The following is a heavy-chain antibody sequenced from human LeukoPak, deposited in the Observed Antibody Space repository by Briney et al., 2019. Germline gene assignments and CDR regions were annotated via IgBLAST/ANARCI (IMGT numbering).Heavy chain of an antibody. J-gene: IGHJ4*02. CDR3: AKEDYFDSSGYSDFAY. Sequence: GRSLRLSCAASGFTVSSNYMNWVRQAPGKGLEWVSVIYGGGNIYYADSVKGRFTISRDNSKNTLYLQMNSLRAEDTAVYYCAKEDYFDSSGYSDFAYWGQGTLVTVSS. CDR2: IYGGGNI. D-gene: IGHD3-22*01. CDR1: GFTVSSNY. V-gene: IGHV3-53*01.